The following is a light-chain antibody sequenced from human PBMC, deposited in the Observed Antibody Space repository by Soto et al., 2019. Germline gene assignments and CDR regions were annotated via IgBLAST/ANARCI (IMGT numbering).Light chain of an antibody. Sequence: QSALTQPASVSGSPGQPITISCTGTRSDVGAYNYVSWYQQHPGKAPKLMIYEVINRPSGVSNRFSGSKSGNTASLTISGLQAEDEADYYCSSYTSRSTWVFGGGTQLTVL. V-gene: IGLV2-14*01. CDR2: EVI. J-gene: IGLJ3*02. CDR3: SSYTSRSTWV. CDR1: RSDVGAYNY.